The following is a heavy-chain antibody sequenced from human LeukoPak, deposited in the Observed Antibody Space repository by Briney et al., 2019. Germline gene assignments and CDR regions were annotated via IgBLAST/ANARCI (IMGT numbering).Heavy chain of an antibody. CDR2: IKHSGST. V-gene: IGHV4-34*01. J-gene: IGHJ4*02. CDR3: ARGPTLHYYDGSGYYYFDY. CDR1: GGSFSGYY. D-gene: IGHD3-22*01. Sequence: SETLSLTCAVYGGSFSGYYWSWIRQPPGKGLEWIGEIKHSGSTNYNPSLESRVTISVDTSKNQFSLKLSSVTAADTAVYYCARGPTLHYYDGSGYYYFDYWGQGNLVTVSS.